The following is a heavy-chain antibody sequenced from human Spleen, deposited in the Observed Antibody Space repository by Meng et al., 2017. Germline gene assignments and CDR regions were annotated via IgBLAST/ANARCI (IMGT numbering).Heavy chain of an antibody. Sequence: QFRLLQWWPGLLKTSDTLSLSCVVSGGSFSDSDWSWISQTPWKVLEWIGEINHSGSTNYNPSLESRATISVDTSQNNLSLKLSSVTAADSAVYYCARGPTTMAHDFDYWGQGTLVTVSS. J-gene: IGHJ4*02. D-gene: IGHD4-11*01. CDR2: INHSGST. V-gene: IGHV4-34*01. CDR3: ARGPTTMAHDFDY. CDR1: GGSFSDSD.